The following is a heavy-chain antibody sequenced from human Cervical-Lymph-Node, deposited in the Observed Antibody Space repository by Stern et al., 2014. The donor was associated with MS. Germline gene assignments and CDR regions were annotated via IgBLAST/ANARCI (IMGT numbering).Heavy chain of an antibody. CDR1: GFSFSTHW. CDR3: AKPGGSSHFDY. V-gene: IGHV5-51*04. Sequence: VQLVESGAEVKKPGESLKISCKGSGFSFSTHWIGWVRQMPAKGLDWMGMVYPTDSDAKYSPSFQGHVTTSADTPLRTTYLHSSSLKASDTAIYYCAKPGGSSHFDYWGQGTLVTVSS. D-gene: IGHD3-10*01. J-gene: IGHJ4*02. CDR2: VYPTDSDA.